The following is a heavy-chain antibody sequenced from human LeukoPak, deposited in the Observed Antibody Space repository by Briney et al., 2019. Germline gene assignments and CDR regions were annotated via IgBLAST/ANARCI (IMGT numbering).Heavy chain of an antibody. CDR1: GFTFSSYW. D-gene: IGHD3-10*01. V-gene: IGHV3-7*04. Sequence: GGSLRLSCAASGFTFSSYWMSWVRQAPGKGXEWVANIKQDGSEXXXVXSVKGRFTISRDNAKNSLYLQMNSLRAEDTAVYYCARGSGSFWVYWGQGTLVTVSS. J-gene: IGHJ4*02. CDR3: ARGSGSFWVY. CDR2: IKQDGSEX.